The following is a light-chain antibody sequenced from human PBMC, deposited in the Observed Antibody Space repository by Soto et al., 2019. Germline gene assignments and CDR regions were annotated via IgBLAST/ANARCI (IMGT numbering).Light chain of an antibody. Sequence: DIQMTQSPSSLSASVGYIFTMTCRASQGISNYLAWYQQKPGKVPKLLIYAASTLQSGVPSRFSGSGSGTDFTLTISSLQPEDVATYYCQKYNSASRTFGQGTKVDIK. CDR3: QKYNSASRT. CDR2: AAS. V-gene: IGKV1-27*01. CDR1: QGISNY. J-gene: IGKJ1*01.